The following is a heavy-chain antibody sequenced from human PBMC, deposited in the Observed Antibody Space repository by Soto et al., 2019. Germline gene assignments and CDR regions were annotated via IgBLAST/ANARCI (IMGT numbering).Heavy chain of an antibody. D-gene: IGHD3-10*01. CDR2: IDWHNDK. J-gene: IGHJ4*02. Sequence: ESGPTLVNPTQTLTLTCTFSGFSLSTNSMCVSWIRQPPGKALEWLALIDWHNDKHYTTSLQTRLTISKDTSKNQVVLTMTNMDPVDTATYYCARYYSGRSFDFWGPGTQVTVSS. CDR3: ARYYSGRSFDF. V-gene: IGHV2-70*13. CDR1: GFSLSTNSMC.